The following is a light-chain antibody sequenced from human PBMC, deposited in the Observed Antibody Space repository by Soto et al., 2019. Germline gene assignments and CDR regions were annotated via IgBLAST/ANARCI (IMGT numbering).Light chain of an antibody. Sequence: DIQMTQSPSTLSASVGDRVTITCRASQSISSWLAWYQQKPGKAPKLLIYDASSLESGVPSRFSGSGSGTDFTLTISSLQPEDFATYYCQHYNAFPWPFGQGTKVDIK. V-gene: IGKV1-5*01. J-gene: IGKJ1*01. CDR2: DAS. CDR3: QHYNAFPWP. CDR1: QSISSW.